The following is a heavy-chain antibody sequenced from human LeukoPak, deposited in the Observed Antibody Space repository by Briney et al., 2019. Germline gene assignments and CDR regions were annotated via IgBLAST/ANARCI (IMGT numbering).Heavy chain of an antibody. V-gene: IGHV3-7*01. CDR1: GFTFSSYW. Sequence: GGSLRLSCAASGFTFSSYWVSWVRQAPGKGLEWVANIKQDGSEKYYVDSVKGRFTISRDNAKNSLYPQMNSLRAEDTAVYYCASLSYYYYYGMDVWGQGTTVTVSS. D-gene: IGHD2/OR15-2a*01. CDR2: IKQDGSEK. J-gene: IGHJ6*02. CDR3: ASLSYYYYYGMDV.